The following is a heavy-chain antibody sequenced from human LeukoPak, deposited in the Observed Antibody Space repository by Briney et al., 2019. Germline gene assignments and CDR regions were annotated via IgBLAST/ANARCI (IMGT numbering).Heavy chain of an antibody. J-gene: IGHJ4*01. V-gene: IGHV5-51*01. CDR3: ARAPSGTLTPYYFDS. D-gene: IGHD1-26*01. CDR1: GYSFSYYW. CDR2: IYPGDSDT. Sequence: GESLQISCKGSGYSFSYYWIGWVRQMPGKGLEWMGIIYPGDSDTKYSPSFQGQVTISADRSITTAYLQWSSLKASDTAMYYCARAPSGTLTPYYFDSWGQGTLVTVSS.